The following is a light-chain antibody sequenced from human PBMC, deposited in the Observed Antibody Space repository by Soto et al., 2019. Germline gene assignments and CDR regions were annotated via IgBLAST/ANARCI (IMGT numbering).Light chain of an antibody. CDR1: SSDVGGYNY. V-gene: IGLV2-11*01. Sequence: QSVLTQPRSVSGSPGQSVTISCTGTSSDVGGYNYVSWYQQHPGKAPKLMIYDVSKRPSGVPDRFSGSKSGNTASLTISGLQAEDEADYYCCSDAGSYTSFGTGTKATVL. CDR2: DVS. CDR3: CSDAGSYTS. J-gene: IGLJ1*01.